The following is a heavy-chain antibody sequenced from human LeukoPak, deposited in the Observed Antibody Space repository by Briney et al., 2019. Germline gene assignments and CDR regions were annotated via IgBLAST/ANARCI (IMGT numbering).Heavy chain of an antibody. J-gene: IGHJ4*02. V-gene: IGHV4-34*01. Sequence: KPSETLSLTCAVYGGSFSGYYWSWLRQPPGKGLEWIGEINHSGSTNYNPSLKSRVTISVDTSKNQFSLKLSSVTAEDTAVYYCARDSTPQDTAKLYYFDYWGQGTLVTVSS. D-gene: IGHD5-18*01. CDR2: INHSGST. CDR1: GGSFSGYY. CDR3: ARDSTPQDTAKLYYFDY.